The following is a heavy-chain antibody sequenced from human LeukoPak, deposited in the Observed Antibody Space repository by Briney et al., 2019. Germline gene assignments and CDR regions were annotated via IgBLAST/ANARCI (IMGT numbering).Heavy chain of an antibody. D-gene: IGHD1-14*01. Sequence: SETLSLTCTVSGGSISSYYWSWIRQPPGKGLEWIGYIYYSGSTNYNPSLKSRVTISVDTSKNQFSLKLSSVTAADTAVYYCARDQAGLTHAVDYWGQGTLVTVSS. CDR2: IYYSGST. J-gene: IGHJ4*02. CDR1: GGSISSYY. CDR3: ARDQAGLTHAVDY. V-gene: IGHV4-59*12.